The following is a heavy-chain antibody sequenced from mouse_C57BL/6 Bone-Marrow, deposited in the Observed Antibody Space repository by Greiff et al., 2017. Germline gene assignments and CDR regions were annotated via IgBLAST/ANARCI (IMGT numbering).Heavy chain of an antibody. CDR3: ARSGTVVAKDWYFDV. CDR2: ISNGGGST. D-gene: IGHD1-1*01. J-gene: IGHJ1*03. CDR1: GFTFSDYY. V-gene: IGHV5-12*01. Sequence: EVQGVESGGGLVQPGGSLKLSCAASGFTFSDYYMYWVRQTPEKRLEWVAYISNGGGSTYYPDTVKGRFTISRDNAKNTLYLQMSRLKSEDTAMYYCARSGTVVAKDWYFDVWGTGTTVTVSS.